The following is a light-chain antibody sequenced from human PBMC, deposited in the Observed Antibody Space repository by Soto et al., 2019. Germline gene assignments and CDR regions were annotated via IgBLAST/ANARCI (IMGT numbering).Light chain of an antibody. V-gene: IGKV3-20*01. CDR3: QQCHATPLT. J-gene: IGKJ5*01. CDR1: QSVRSSY. Sequence: EIVLTQSPGTLSLSPGERATLSCRASQSVRSSYLAWYQQKPGQAPRLLIYGASTRATGLPDRFSGSGYGTDFTLTITTLQPEDVGIYYCQQCHATPLTFGQGTRLEIK. CDR2: GAS.